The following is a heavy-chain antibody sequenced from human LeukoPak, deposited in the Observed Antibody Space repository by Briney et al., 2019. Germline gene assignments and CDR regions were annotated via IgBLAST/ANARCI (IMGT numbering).Heavy chain of an antibody. Sequence: SETLSLTCTVSGGSISSYYWSWIRQPPGKGLEWIGYIYYSGSTNYNPSLKSRVTISVDTSKNQFSLKLSSVTAADTAVYYCARAPGEDCSSTGCTQPNYYYYYYMDVWGKGTTVTVSS. CDR3: ARAPGEDCSSTGCTQPNYYYYYYMDV. CDR2: IYYSGST. J-gene: IGHJ6*03. D-gene: IGHD2-2*01. V-gene: IGHV4-59*01. CDR1: GGSISSYY.